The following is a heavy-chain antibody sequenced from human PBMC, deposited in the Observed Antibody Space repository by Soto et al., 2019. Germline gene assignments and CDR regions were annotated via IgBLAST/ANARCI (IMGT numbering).Heavy chain of an antibody. CDR3: AKDRGIAAAGTPPDAFDI. CDR2: ISWNSGSI. V-gene: IGHV3-9*01. J-gene: IGHJ3*02. D-gene: IGHD6-13*01. CDR1: GFTFDDYA. Sequence: DVQLVESGGGLVQPGRSLRLSCAASGFTFDDYAMHWVRQAPGKGLAWVSGISWNSGSIGYADSVKGRFTISRDNAKNSLYLQMNSLRAEDTALYYCAKDRGIAAAGTPPDAFDIWGQGTMVTVSS.